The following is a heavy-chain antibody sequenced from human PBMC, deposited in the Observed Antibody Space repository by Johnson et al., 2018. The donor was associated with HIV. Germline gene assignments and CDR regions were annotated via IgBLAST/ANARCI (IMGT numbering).Heavy chain of an antibody. Sequence: QVQLVESGGNVVQPGRSQRLSCAASGFTFSDYSMHWVRQAPGKGLEWVAIISNDGSNKYYADSVKGRFTISRDNSKNTLYLQMNSLRAEDTAVYYCAKDVAFRDDAFDIWGQGTMVTVSS. V-gene: IGHV3-30*01. D-gene: IGHD2-21*01. J-gene: IGHJ3*02. CDR2: ISNDGSNK. CDR3: AKDVAFRDDAFDI. CDR1: GFTFSDYS.